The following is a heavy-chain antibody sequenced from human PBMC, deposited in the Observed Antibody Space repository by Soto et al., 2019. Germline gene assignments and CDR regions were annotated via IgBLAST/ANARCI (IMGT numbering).Heavy chain of an antibody. V-gene: IGHV4-34*01. CDR3: ATANWSHHYFDP. CDR1: GGSFSGYY. D-gene: IGHD1-1*01. Sequence: PSETLSLTCAVYGGSFSGYYWSWLRQPPGKGREWIGEINHSGSPNYNPSLKSRVTISVDTSKNQFSLKMTSVTAADTAVYYCATANWSHHYFDPWGQGTLVTVSS. CDR2: INHSGSP. J-gene: IGHJ5*02.